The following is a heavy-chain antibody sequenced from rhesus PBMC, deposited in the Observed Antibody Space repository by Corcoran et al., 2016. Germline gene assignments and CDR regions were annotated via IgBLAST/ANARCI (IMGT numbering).Heavy chain of an antibody. V-gene: IGHV4-160*01. CDR2: IYGSCGST. Sequence: QVQLQQSGPVLVQPSATLALTCAVSAGSITSHYWNWIRQPRGQGLECMGRIYGSCGSTDNSPSLQCRVTISTDTAKIKFSRRLSSVTAADTAVYYCARVDPSWSYYYAFDYWGQGVLVTVSS. CDR1: AGSITSHY. CDR3: ARVDPSWSYYYAFDY. D-gene: IGHD3-22*01. J-gene: IGHJ4*01.